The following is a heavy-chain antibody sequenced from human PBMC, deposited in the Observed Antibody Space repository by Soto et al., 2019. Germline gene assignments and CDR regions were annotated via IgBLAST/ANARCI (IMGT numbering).Heavy chain of an antibody. J-gene: IGHJ4*02. CDR1: GGSINYYY. D-gene: IGHD1-26*01. CDR2: IYYSGTTT. CDR3: ARLGGSYAVPHFDY. V-gene: IGHV4-59*08. Sequence: TSETLSLTCTVSGGSINYYYWTWIRQPPGKGLEWMGYIYYSGTTTNYNPSLKSRVTLSVDTSKNQFSLKLSSVTAADTAVYYCARLGGSYAVPHFDYWGQGTPVTVSS.